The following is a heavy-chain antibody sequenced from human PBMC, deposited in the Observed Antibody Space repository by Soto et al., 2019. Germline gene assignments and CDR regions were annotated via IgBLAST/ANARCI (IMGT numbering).Heavy chain of an antibody. CDR2: IAHDGRT. Sequence: VARGSITDSGGWTLIRQFPGKGLEWIGKIAHDGRTNYNPSLTSRVTISVDTSNNQFSLKLTSVAAADAAVYFCARVVSLGSSWYFDYWGKRTPVPVFS. D-gene: IGHD6-13*01. V-gene: IGHV4-4*01. CDR1: RGSITDSGG. J-gene: IGHJ4*02. CDR3: ARVVSLGSSWYFDY.